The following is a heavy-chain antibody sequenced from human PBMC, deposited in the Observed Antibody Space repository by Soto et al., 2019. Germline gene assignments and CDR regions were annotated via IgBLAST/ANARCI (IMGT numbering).Heavy chain of an antibody. CDR2: INHSGTT. D-gene: IGHD2-21*02. CDR1: GGSFSGFY. V-gene: IGHV4-34*01. Sequence: SETLSLTCAVSGGSFSGFYWTWIRQPPGEGLEWIGEINHSGTTNFNPSLRSRLTISLDSSKKHFSLKLTSMTAADAAVYYCARADRTLVTSYGLDAWGQGTTVPVSS. J-gene: IGHJ6*02. CDR3: ARADRTLVTSYGLDA.